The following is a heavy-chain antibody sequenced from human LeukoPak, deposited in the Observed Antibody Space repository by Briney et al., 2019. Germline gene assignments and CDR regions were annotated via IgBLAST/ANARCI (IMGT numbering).Heavy chain of an antibody. CDR3: ARVGGATAVTMYFEY. Sequence: PGGSLRLSCAASGFTFSSYWMHWVRQAPGKGLVWVSGTNTDGSSTMYADSVKGRFTIARDNAKNTLYLQMNSLRDEDTAVYYCARVGGATAVTMYFEYWGQGTLVTVTS. CDR1: GFTFSSYW. J-gene: IGHJ4*02. CDR2: TNTDGSST. D-gene: IGHD1-26*01. V-gene: IGHV3-74*03.